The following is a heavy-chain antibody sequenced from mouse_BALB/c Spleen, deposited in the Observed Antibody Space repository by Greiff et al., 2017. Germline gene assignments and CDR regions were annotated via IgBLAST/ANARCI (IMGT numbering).Heavy chain of an antibody. CDR1: GFTFSSFG. Sequence: EVMLVESGGGLVQPGGSRKLSCAASGFTFSSFGMHWVRQAPEKGLEWVAYISSGSSTIYYADTVKGLFTISRDNPKNTLFLQMTSLRSEDTAMYYCARSKYGSSPHWYFDVWGAGTTVTVSS. V-gene: IGHV5-17*02. J-gene: IGHJ1*01. CDR3: ARSKYGSSPHWYFDV. CDR2: ISSGSSTI. D-gene: IGHD1-1*01.